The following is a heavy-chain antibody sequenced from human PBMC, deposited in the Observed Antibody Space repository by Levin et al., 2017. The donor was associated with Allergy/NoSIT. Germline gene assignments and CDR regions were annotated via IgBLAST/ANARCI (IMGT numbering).Heavy chain of an antibody. J-gene: IGHJ4*02. Sequence: SETLSLTCSVSHYSISSGYYWGWIRQPPGKGLEWIGNIYHTGSTYYNPSFETRVTISSDTSKNQFSLKLNSMTAADTAVYYCARANPFFDSWGQGTLVTVSS. CDR3: ARANPFFDS. CDR2: IYHTGST. CDR1: HYSISSGYY. V-gene: IGHV4-38-2*02.